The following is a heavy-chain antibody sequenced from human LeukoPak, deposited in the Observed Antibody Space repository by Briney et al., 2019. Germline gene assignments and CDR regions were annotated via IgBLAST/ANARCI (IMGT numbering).Heavy chain of an antibody. D-gene: IGHD3-22*01. J-gene: IGHJ4*02. V-gene: IGHV3-7*03. CDR2: IKDDGTEK. CDR3: ARHEYYYDSSGYYDY. Sequence: GGSLRLSCAASGFTFSSYWMSWVRQAPGKGLEWVANIKDDGTEKYYVDSMKGRFTISRDNAKNSLYLQMNSLRAEDTAVYYCARHEYYYDSSGYYDYWGQGTLVTVSS. CDR1: GFTFSSYW.